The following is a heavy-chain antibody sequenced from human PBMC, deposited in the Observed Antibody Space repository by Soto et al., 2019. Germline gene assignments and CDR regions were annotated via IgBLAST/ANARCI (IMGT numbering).Heavy chain of an antibody. CDR2: VSANGQGI. CDR1: GFTFSSSA. D-gene: IGHD3-10*01. CDR3: AKDRHYPRDYFHY. V-gene: IGHV3-23*01. J-gene: IGHJ4*02. Sequence: RRLSCAASGFTFSSSAISWVRQAPGKGLEWVSAVSANGQGIYYADSVRGRFTISRDNSKNTVFLHMGSLSAEDTAVYYCAKDRHYPRDYFHYWGQGTLVTVSS.